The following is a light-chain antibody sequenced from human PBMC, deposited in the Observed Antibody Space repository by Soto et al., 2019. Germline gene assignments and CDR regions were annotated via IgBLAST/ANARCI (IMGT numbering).Light chain of an antibody. J-gene: IGLJ2*01. CDR2: YDR. Sequence: SYELTQPPSVSVAPGQTARITCGGNRIGSKTVHWYQQKPGQAPVMVIYYDRDRPSGIPERFSGSNSGNTATLTISRVEVGDEADYYCQVWDSSSDPVLFGGGTKVTVL. CDR1: RIGSKT. CDR3: QVWDSSSDPVL. V-gene: IGLV3-21*01.